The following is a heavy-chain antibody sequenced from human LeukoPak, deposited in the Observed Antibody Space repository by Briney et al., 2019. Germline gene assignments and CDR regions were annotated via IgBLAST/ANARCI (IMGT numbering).Heavy chain of an antibody. J-gene: IGHJ1*01. D-gene: IGHD2-2*02. V-gene: IGHV4-4*09. CDR3: ARQGYCSSTSCYTGYFQH. CDR2: IYTSGST. CDR1: GGSISSYY. Sequence: SETLSLTCTVSGGSISSYYWSWIRQPPGKGLEWIGYIYTSGSTNYNPSLKSRVTISVDPSKNQFSLKLSSVTAADTAVYYCARQGYCSSTSCYTGYFQHWGQGTLVTVSS.